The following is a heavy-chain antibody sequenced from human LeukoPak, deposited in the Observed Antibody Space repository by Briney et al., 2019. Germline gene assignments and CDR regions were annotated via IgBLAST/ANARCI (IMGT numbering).Heavy chain of an antibody. J-gene: IGHJ4*02. V-gene: IGHV1-2*02. CDR1: GYTFTGYY. D-gene: IGHD6-19*01. CDR3: ASVYSSGWFWDY. CDR2: LNPNSGDT. Sequence: ASVKVSCKASGYTFTGYYTHWVRQAPGQGLEWMGWLNPNSGDTNYAQKFQGRVTMTRDTSISTAYMELSNLRSDDTAVYYCASVYSSGWFWDYWGQGTLVTVSS.